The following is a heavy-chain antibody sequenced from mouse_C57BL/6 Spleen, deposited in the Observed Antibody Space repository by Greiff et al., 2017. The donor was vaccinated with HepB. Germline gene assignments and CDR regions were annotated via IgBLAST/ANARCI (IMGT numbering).Heavy chain of an antibody. CDR1: GFTFSDYG. D-gene: IGHD1-1*01. CDR3: ARSHYYGSSYRYFDV. J-gene: IGHJ1*03. CDR2: ISSGSSTI. Sequence: EVQGVESGGGLVKPGGSLKLSCAASGFTFSDYGMHWVRQAPEKGLEWVAYISSGSSTIYYADTVKGRFTISRDNAKNTLFLQMTSLRSEDTAMYYCARSHYYGSSYRYFDVWGTGTTVTVSS. V-gene: IGHV5-17*01.